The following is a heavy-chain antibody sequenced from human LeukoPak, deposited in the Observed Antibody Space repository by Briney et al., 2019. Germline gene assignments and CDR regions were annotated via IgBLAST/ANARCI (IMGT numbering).Heavy chain of an antibody. CDR1: GFTFSRYA. CDR3: ANLGYGDYPTRDY. J-gene: IGHJ4*02. Sequence: GGSLRLSCAASGFTFSRYAMSWVRQAPGKGLEWISAISASGDSTYYADSVKGRFTISRDNSKNTLYLQMNSLRAEDTAIYYCANLGYGDYPTRDYWGQGTLATVSS. V-gene: IGHV3-23*01. CDR2: ISASGDST. D-gene: IGHD4-17*01.